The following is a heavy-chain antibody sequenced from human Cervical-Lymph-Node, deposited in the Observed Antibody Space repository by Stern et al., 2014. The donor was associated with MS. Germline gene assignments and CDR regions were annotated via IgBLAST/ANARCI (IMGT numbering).Heavy chain of an antibody. CDR1: GGTFSSYA. CDR3: ARDLSGSGWLFDY. Sequence: VQLVESGAEVKKPGASVKVSCKASGGTFSSYAISWVRQAPGQGLEWMGGIIPIFGTANYAQTFQGRVTITADESTSTAYMELSSLRSEDTAVYYCARDLSGSGWLFDYWGQGTLVTVSS. V-gene: IGHV1-69*01. J-gene: IGHJ4*02. D-gene: IGHD6-19*01. CDR2: IIPIFGTA.